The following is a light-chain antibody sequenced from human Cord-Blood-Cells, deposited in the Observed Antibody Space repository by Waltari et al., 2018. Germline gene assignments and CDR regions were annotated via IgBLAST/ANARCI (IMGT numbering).Light chain of an antibody. CDR2: GAS. CDR1: PSVSSSN. CDR3: QQYGSSIT. Sequence: EIVLTPSPGTLSLSPGERATLSCRASPSVSSSNLPWYQQKPGQAPRLLIYGASSRATGIPDRFSGSGSGTDFTLTISRLEPEDFAVYYCQQYGSSITFGQGTRLEIK. J-gene: IGKJ5*01. V-gene: IGKV3-20*01.